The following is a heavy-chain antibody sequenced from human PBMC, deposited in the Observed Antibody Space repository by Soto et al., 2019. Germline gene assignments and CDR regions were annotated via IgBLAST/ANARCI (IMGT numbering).Heavy chain of an antibody. CDR3: ARGWLRDPWMY. CDR2: ISSTSVYM. D-gene: IGHD5-12*01. J-gene: IGHJ4*02. V-gene: IGHV3-21*01. CDR1: GFTFSTYN. Sequence: EVRLVESGGGLVKPGGSLRLSCAASGFTFSTYNMNWVRQAPGKGLEWVASISSTSVYMYYANSLKGRFTISRANAKSSLYLQANSLRAEDTAVYYCARGWLRDPWMYWGQGTLVTVSS.